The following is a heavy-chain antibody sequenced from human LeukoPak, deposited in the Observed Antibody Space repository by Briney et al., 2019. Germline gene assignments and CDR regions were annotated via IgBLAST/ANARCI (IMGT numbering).Heavy chain of an antibody. CDR3: AKDRVVVVAATSLLEN. V-gene: IGHV3-23*01. D-gene: IGHD2-15*01. J-gene: IGHJ4*02. Sequence: GGTLRLSCAASGFTFSSYGMSWVRQAPGKGLEWVSAISGSGGSTYYADSVKGRFSISRDNSKNTLYLQMNSLRAEDTAVHYCAKDRVVVVAATSLLENWGQGSLITVSS. CDR1: GFTFSSYG. CDR2: ISGSGGST.